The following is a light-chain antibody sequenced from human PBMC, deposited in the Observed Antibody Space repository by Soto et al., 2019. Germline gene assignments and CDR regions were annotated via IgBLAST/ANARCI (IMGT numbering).Light chain of an antibody. Sequence: QSALTQPASVSGSPGQSITIYCTGTSSDIGGYDFVSWYQQHPGKAPRLMIYDVTNRPSGVSNRFSGSKSGNTASLAISGLETEDEANYYYSSYTSSATLVFGGGTKLTVL. J-gene: IGLJ2*01. CDR1: SSDIGGYDF. CDR2: DVT. CDR3: SSYTSSATLV. V-gene: IGLV2-14*01.